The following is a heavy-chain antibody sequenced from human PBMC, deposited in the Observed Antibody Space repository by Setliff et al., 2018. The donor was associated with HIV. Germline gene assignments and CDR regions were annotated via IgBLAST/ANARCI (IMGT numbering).Heavy chain of an antibody. V-gene: IGHV4-39*01. CDR3: ARRTLITGYDY. Sequence: PSETLSFTCTVSGGSISSSSYYWGWIRQPPGKGLEWIGSLYYSGTTYYNPSLKSRLTISVDTPKNQFSLKLSSVTAADTAVYYCARRTLITGYDYWGQGTLVTVSS. CDR1: GGSISSSSYY. J-gene: IGHJ4*02. CDR2: LYYSGTT. D-gene: IGHD3-16*01.